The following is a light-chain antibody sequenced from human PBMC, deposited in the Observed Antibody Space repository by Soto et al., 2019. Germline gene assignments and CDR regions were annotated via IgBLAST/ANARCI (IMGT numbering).Light chain of an antibody. Sequence: DIVMTQSPLSLTVTPGEPASISCRSSQSLLHSNGYKYLDWYLQKPGQSPQLLIYLGSNRASGVPDRFSGSGSGTDFTLKISRVEAEDVGVYYCMQTLQTPGFGPGTKVDIK. CDR1: QSLLHSNGYKY. CDR2: LGS. CDR3: MQTLQTPG. J-gene: IGKJ3*01. V-gene: IGKV2-28*01.